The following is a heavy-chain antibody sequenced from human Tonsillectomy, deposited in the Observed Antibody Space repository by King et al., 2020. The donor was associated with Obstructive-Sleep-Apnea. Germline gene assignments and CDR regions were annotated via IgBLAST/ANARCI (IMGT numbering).Heavy chain of an antibody. J-gene: IGHJ2*01. CDR1: GGSISSSSYY. CDR3: ARTPRESSGYFGYFDL. D-gene: IGHD3-22*01. Sequence: QLQESGPGLVKPSETLSLTCTVSGGSISSSSYYWGWIRQPPGKGLEWIGSIYYSGSTYYNPSLKSRVTISVDTSKNQFSLKLSSVTAADTAVYYCARTPRESSGYFGYFDLWGRGTLVTVSS. V-gene: IGHV4-39*07. CDR2: IYYSGST.